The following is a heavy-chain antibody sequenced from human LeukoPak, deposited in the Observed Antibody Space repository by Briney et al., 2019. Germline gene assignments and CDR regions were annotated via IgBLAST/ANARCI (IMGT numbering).Heavy chain of an antibody. CDR1: RFTFSTYW. CDR3: AREAGYVANGFDI. Sequence: GGSLRLSCAASRFTFSTYWMHWVRQAPGKGLVWVSRINSDGSRTTYADSVKGRFTISRDNAKNTLYVQMNSLRAEDTAVYYCAREAGYVANGFDIWGQGTMVTVSS. D-gene: IGHD2-15*01. V-gene: IGHV3-74*01. CDR2: INSDGSRT. J-gene: IGHJ3*02.